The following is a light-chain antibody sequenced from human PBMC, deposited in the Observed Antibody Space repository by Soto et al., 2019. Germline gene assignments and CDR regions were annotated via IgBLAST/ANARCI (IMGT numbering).Light chain of an antibody. CDR1: QSVSSN. CDR3: QQRSNWPPK. V-gene: IGKV3-11*01. Sequence: EIVMTQSPDTLSVSPGERASLSCRASQSVSSNLAWYQQIPGQAPRLLIYAASARATGVPARFSGSGSGTDFTLTISSLEPEDFAVYYCQQRSNWPPKFGQGTKVDIK. J-gene: IGKJ1*01. CDR2: AAS.